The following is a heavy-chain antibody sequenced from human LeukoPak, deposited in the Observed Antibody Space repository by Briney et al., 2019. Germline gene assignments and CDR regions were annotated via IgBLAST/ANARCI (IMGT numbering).Heavy chain of an antibody. J-gene: IGHJ4*02. V-gene: IGHV1-18*01. Sequence: ASVKVSCKASGYTFTNHGITWVRQAPGQGVEWMGWISAYNGNADYAQSFQGRVTMTTDTSTSTAYMELRSLRSDDTGVYYCARTPKRFGELYQSADYWGQGTLVTVSS. CDR3: ARTPKRFGELYQSADY. CDR1: GYTFTNHG. CDR2: ISAYNGNA. D-gene: IGHD3-10*01.